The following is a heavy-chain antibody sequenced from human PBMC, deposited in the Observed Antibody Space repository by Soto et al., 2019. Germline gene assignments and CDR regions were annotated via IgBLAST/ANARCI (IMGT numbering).Heavy chain of an antibody. Sequence: EVQLVQSRAEVKKSGESLKISCKASGYSFFSSSIAWVRQKPGKGLECMGFIYPGDSDTRYSPSFQGQVTISADTSISTVFLQWSSLKASDTAMYFCARQGSGKGMDVWGQGTTVTVSS. CDR3: ARQGSGKGMDV. V-gene: IGHV5-51*01. CDR1: GYSFFSSS. CDR2: IYPGDSDT. J-gene: IGHJ6*02.